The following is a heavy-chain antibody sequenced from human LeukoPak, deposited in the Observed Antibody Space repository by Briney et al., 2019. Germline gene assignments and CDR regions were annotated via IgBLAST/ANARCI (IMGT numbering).Heavy chain of an antibody. CDR1: GFSFSTYG. Sequence: QSGGSLRLSCAASGFSFSTYGFHWVRQAPGKGLEWVTFIRFDGGKKNYADSVKGRFAISRDNSKNSLYLQMNSLRAEDTAVYYCARDLMDIVVVPAATVDYWGQGTLVTVSS. CDR2: IRFDGGKK. J-gene: IGHJ4*02. CDR3: ARDLMDIVVVPAATVDY. V-gene: IGHV3-30*02. D-gene: IGHD2-2*03.